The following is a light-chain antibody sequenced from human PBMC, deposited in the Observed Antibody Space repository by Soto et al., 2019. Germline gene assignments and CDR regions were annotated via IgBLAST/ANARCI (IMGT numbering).Light chain of an antibody. J-gene: IGKJ1*01. CDR1: QTISNW. V-gene: IGKV1-5*01. CDR2: DAS. CDR3: QQYKSYSPRT. Sequence: DVQMTQSPSTLSASVGDRVTITCRASQTISNWLAWYQQRPGKAPQLLISDASRLESGVPSRFSGSGSGTEFTLTISSLKPDDYETYYCQQYKSYSPRTFGQGTKVDTK.